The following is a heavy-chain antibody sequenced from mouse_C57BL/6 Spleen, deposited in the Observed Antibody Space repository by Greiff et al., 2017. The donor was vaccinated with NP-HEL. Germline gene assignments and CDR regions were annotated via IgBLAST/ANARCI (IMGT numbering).Heavy chain of an antibody. J-gene: IGHJ3*01. CDR1: GYTFTSYT. V-gene: IGHV1-4*01. Sequence: VKLVESGAELARPGASVKMCCKASGYTFTSYTMHWVKQRPGQGLEWIGYFNPRSGYTKSNQKFKDKATLTADKSSSPAYMQLSSLTSEDSAVYYCARGGDGYLFAYWGRGTLVTVSA. D-gene: IGHD2-3*01. CDR3: ARGGDGYLFAY. CDR2: FNPRSGYT.